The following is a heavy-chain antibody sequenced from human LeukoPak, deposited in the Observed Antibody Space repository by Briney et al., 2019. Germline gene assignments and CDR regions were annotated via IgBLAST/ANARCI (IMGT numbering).Heavy chain of an antibody. CDR1: GFTFSSYA. CDR3: ARDYHGYYDSSGYYAAFASDY. D-gene: IGHD3-22*01. Sequence: PGGSLRLSCAASGFTFSSYAMHWVRQAPGKGLEWVAVISYDGSNKYYADSVKGRFTISRDNSKNTLYLQMNSLRAEDTAVYYCARDYHGYYDSSGYYAAFASDYWGQGTLVTVSS. V-gene: IGHV3-30*04. CDR2: ISYDGSNK. J-gene: IGHJ4*02.